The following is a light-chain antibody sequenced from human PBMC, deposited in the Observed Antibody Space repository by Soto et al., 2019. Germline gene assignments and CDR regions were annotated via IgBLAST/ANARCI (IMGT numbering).Light chain of an antibody. CDR3: SSYTTSSSLV. Sequence: QSALTQPASVSGSPGQTITISCTGTSSDVGPYNYVSWYQLHPGKAPRLMIFEVSYRPSGVSDRISGSKSGNTASLTISGLQAEDEADYYCSSYTTSSSLVFGGGTQLTVL. J-gene: IGLJ3*02. CDR1: SSDVGPYNY. V-gene: IGLV2-14*01. CDR2: EVS.